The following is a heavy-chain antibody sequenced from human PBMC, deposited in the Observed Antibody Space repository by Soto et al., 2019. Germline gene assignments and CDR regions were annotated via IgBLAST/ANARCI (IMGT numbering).Heavy chain of an antibody. Sequence: ASVKVSCKDSGYTFTGYYMHWVRQAPGQGLEWMGWINPNSGGTNYAQKFQGRVTMTRDTSISTAYMELSRLRSDDTAVYYCARTKITFGGAFYGMDVWGQGTTVTVSS. CDR3: ARTKITFGGAFYGMDV. D-gene: IGHD3-16*01. V-gene: IGHV1-2*02. CDR1: GYTFTGYY. CDR2: INPNSGGT. J-gene: IGHJ6*02.